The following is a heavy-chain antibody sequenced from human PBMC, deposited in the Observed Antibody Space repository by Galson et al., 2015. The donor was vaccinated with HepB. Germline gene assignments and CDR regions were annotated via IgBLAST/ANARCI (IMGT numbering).Heavy chain of an antibody. Sequence: SLRLSCAASRFTFNNVCMRWVRQAPGKGLEWVARIKSDAENEKTLYAAQVRVRFNISRDDSKHTLYLQMNSLTTEETAVYYCATSLGFGYGESTFAVDYWGQGTLVTVSS. CDR3: ATSLGFGYGESTFAVDY. D-gene: IGHD3-10*01. CDR2: IKSDAENEKT. J-gene: IGHJ4*02. V-gene: IGHV3-15*01. CDR1: RFTFNNVC.